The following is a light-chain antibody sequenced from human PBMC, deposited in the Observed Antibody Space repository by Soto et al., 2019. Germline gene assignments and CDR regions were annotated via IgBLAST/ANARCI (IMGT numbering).Light chain of an antibody. V-gene: IGLV2-14*01. CDR1: SSDVVGYNY. CDR2: DVS. CDR3: SSYTSSSTLFYV. J-gene: IGLJ1*01. Sequence: QSALTRPASVSGSPGQSITISCTGTSSDVVGYNYVSWYQQHPGKAPKLMIYDVSNRPSGVSNRFSGSKSGNTASLTISGLQAEDEADYYCSSYTSSSTLFYVFGTGTKVTV.